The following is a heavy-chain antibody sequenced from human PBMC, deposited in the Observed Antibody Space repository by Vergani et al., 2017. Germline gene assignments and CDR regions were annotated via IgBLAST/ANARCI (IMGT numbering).Heavy chain of an antibody. V-gene: IGHV1-2*02. D-gene: IGHD2-2*02. Sequence: QVQLVQSGAEVKKPGASVKVSCKASGYTFTGYYMHWVRQAPGQGLEWMGWINPNSGGTNYAQKFQGRVTMTRDTSISTAYMELSRLRSDDTAVYYCARDPIPAAIRNLFDPWGQGTLVTVSS. CDR3: ARDPIPAAIRNLFDP. CDR2: INPNSGGT. J-gene: IGHJ5*02. CDR1: GYTFTGYY.